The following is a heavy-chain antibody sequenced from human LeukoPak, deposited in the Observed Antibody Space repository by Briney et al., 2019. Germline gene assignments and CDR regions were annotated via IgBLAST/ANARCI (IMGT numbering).Heavy chain of an antibody. CDR2: INHSGST. CDR3: ARSAFYDYVWGSYRPYYFDY. CDR1: GGSFSGYY. J-gene: IGHJ4*02. D-gene: IGHD3-16*02. V-gene: IGHV4-34*01. Sequence: SETLSLTCAVYGGSFSGYYWSWIRQPPGKGLEWIGEINHSGSTNYNPSLKSRVTISVDTSKNQLSLKLSSVTAADTAVYYCARSAFYDYVWGSYRPYYFDYWGQGTLVTVSS.